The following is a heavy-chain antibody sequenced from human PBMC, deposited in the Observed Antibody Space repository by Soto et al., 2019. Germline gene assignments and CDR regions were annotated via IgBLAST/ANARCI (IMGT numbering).Heavy chain of an antibody. CDR2: IYYSGST. CDR3: ARDAGGPGAY. CDR1: SASFTVYY. D-gene: IGHD2-15*01. J-gene: IGHJ4*02. V-gene: IGHV4-59*01. Sequence: QVQLQESGPGLVKPSETLSLTCTVSSASFTVYYWSWIRQPPGKGLEWIGYIYYSGSTSYNPSLTSRVTLSADTSKNQFSLKLRSVTAADTAVYYCARDAGGPGAYWGQGVLVTVSS.